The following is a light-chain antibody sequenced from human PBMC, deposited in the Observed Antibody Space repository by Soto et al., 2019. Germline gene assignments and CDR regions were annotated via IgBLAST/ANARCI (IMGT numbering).Light chain of an antibody. CDR3: QQYYNWPPEGT. Sequence: EIVMTQSPLTLSASPGERAIFSCRASQSVGSNIAWYQQKPGQSPRLLVYDASTRATAIPARFSGSGSGTEFTLTINTLQSEDFALYYCQQYYNWPPEGTFGQGTKVDIK. V-gene: IGKV3-15*01. J-gene: IGKJ1*01. CDR2: DAS. CDR1: QSVGSN.